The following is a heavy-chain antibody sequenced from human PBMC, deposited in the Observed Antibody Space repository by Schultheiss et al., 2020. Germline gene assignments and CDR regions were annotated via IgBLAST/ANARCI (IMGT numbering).Heavy chain of an antibody. Sequence: SETLSLTCTVSGGSISSYYWGWIRQPPGKGLEWIGSIYHSGSTYYNPSLKSRVTILVDTSKNQFSLQLSSVTAADTAVYYCARLDYGDYSSFYFDYWGQGTLVTVSS. V-gene: IGHV4-38-2*02. J-gene: IGHJ4*02. D-gene: IGHD4-17*01. CDR1: GGSISSYY. CDR2: IYHSGST. CDR3: ARLDYGDYSSFYFDY.